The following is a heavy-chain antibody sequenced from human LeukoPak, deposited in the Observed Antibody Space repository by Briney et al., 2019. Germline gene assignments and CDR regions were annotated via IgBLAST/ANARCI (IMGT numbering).Heavy chain of an antibody. CDR1: GFTFSDYY. CDR2: ISSSGSTV. Sequence: GGSLRLSCAASGFTFSDYYMSWIRQAPGKGLEWVSYISSSGSTVYYADSVKGRFTISRDNAKNPLYLQMNSLRAEDTAVYYCARPNWSDYYYYMDVWGKGTTVTVSS. D-gene: IGHD1-1*01. CDR3: ARPNWSDYYYYMDV. V-gene: IGHV3-11*04. J-gene: IGHJ6*03.